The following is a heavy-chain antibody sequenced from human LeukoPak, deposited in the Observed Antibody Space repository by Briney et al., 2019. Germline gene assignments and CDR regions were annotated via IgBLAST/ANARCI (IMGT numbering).Heavy chain of an antibody. Sequence: GGSLRLSCAASGFTFSSCDMHWVRQATGKGLEWVSAIGTAGDTYYPGSVKGRFTISRENAKNSLYLQMNSLRAGDTAVYYCARAVSSGWYRFYYYYYMDVWGKGTTVTVSS. CDR1: GFTFSSCD. CDR3: ARAVSSGWYRFYYYYYMDV. V-gene: IGHV3-13*01. D-gene: IGHD6-19*01. CDR2: IGTAGDT. J-gene: IGHJ6*03.